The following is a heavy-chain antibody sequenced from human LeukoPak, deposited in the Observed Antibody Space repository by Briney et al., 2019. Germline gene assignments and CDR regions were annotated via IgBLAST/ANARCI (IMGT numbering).Heavy chain of an antibody. Sequence: ASVKVSCKASGYTFTSYGISWVRQAPGQGLEWMGWISAYNGNTNYAQKLQGRVTMTTDTSTSTAYMELRSLRSDDTAVYYCARACGRSGLIVVVVAAIDRFDPWGQGTLVTASS. J-gene: IGHJ5*02. CDR3: ARACGRSGLIVVVVAAIDRFDP. D-gene: IGHD2-15*01. V-gene: IGHV1-18*01. CDR2: ISAYNGNT. CDR1: GYTFTSYG.